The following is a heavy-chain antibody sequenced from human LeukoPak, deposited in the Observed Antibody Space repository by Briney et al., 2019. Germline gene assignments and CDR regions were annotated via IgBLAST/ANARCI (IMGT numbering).Heavy chain of an antibody. CDR2: INHSGST. D-gene: IGHD4-11*01. J-gene: IGHJ6*03. CDR1: GGSFSGYY. V-gene: IGHV4-34*01. CDR3: ARDRLQYYYYYYYMDV. Sequence: PSETLYLTCAVYGGSFSGYYWSWIRQPPGKGLEWIGEINHSGSTNYNPSLKSRVTISVDTSKNQFSLKLSSVTAADTAVYYCARDRLQYYYYYYYMDVWGKGTTVTVSS.